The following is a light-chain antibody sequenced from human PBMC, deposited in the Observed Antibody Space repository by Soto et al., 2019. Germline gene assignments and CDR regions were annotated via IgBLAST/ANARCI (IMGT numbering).Light chain of an antibody. CDR3: QQYNSYPWT. CDR1: QSISSW. CDR2: DAS. V-gene: IGKV1-5*01. Sequence: IQITQYPSTLSASVGDRVTITCVASQSISSWLAWYQQKPGKSPKLLIYDASSLESGVTSRFSGSGSGTEFTLTITSLQPDDFATYYCQQYNSYPWTVGQGTKVEIK. J-gene: IGKJ1*01.